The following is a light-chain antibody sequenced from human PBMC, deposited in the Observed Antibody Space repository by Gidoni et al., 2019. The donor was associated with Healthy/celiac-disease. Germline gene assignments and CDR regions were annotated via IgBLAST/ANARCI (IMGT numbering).Light chain of an antibody. Sequence: IVLTHSPGPLSLSPGELPSLSCRASQCVSSGYLDWDQQIPGQAPRLLIYGASSRATGIPDRFSGSGSGTDLTLTISRLEPEAFEVYYCQRYGSSPGYTFGQGTKLEIK. CDR1: QCVSSGY. CDR2: GAS. J-gene: IGKJ2*01. V-gene: IGKV3-20*01. CDR3: QRYGSSPGYT.